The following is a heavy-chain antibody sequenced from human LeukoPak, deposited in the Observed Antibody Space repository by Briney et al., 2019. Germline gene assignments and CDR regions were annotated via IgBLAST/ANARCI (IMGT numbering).Heavy chain of an antibody. CDR2: INHSGST. CDR1: GGSFSGYY. D-gene: IGHD6-19*01. CDR3: ARQAVAGTRVFDY. J-gene: IGHJ4*02. Sequence: SETLSLTCAVYGGSFSGYYWSWIRQPPGKGLEWIGEINHSGSTNYNPSLKSRVTISVDKSKNQFSLKLTSVTAADTAVYYCARQAVAGTRVFDYWGQGTLVTVSS. V-gene: IGHV4-34*01.